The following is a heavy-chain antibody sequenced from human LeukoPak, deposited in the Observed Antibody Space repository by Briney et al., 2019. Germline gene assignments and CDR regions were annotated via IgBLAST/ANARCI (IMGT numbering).Heavy chain of an antibody. J-gene: IGHJ6*02. CDR2: ISTSGTT. Sequence: GGSLRLSCAASGFTVSSNYMSWVRQAPGKGLEWVSIISTSGTTSYADSVKGRFTISRDNSRNALYLQMNSLRAEDTAVYYCATRGAPGYYYGMDVWGQGTTVTVSS. CDR3: ATRGAPGYYYGMDV. CDR1: GFTVSSNY. V-gene: IGHV3-66*01. D-gene: IGHD1-26*01.